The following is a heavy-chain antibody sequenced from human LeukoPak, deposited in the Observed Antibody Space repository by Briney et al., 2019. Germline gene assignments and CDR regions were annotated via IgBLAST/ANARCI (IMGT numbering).Heavy chain of an antibody. CDR2: ISGSGGST. J-gene: IGHJ4*02. V-gene: IGHV3-23*01. CDR1: GFTFSSYA. Sequence: PGGSLRLSCAASGFTFSSYAMSWVRQAPGKGLEWVSVISGSGGSTYYADSVKGRFTISRDNSKNTLYLQMNSLRAEDTAVYYCASSLGARPPPGYWGQGTLVTVSS. CDR3: ASSLGARPPPGY. D-gene: IGHD3-16*01.